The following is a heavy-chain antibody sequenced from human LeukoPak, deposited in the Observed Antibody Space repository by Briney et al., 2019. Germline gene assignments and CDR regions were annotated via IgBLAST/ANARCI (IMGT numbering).Heavy chain of an antibody. Sequence: PSETLSLTCTVSGGSINNYYWSWIRQPPGKGLEWIGYIYYSGSTNYNPSLKSRVTISVDTSKNQFSLKLSSVTAADTAVYYCARHRGGYADAFDIWGQGTMVTVSS. V-gene: IGHV4-59*01. CDR2: IYYSGST. J-gene: IGHJ3*02. CDR1: GGSINNYY. D-gene: IGHD3-16*01. CDR3: ARHRGGYADAFDI.